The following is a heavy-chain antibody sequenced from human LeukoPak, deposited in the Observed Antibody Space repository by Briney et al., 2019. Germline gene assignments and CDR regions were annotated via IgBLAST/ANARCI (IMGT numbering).Heavy chain of an antibody. Sequence: GGSVRLSCADSGFTFSSYWMHWVRQAPGKGLVWVSRISGDGTTTTYADAVKGRFTISRDNAKNTVSLQMNSLRAEDTAVYYCATRVGAQGDWGQGTLVTVSS. CDR1: GFTFSSYW. J-gene: IGHJ4*02. V-gene: IGHV3-74*01. D-gene: IGHD1-26*01. CDR3: ATRVGAQGD. CDR2: ISGDGTTT.